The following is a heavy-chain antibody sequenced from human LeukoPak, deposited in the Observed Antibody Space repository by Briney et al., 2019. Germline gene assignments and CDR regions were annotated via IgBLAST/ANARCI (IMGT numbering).Heavy chain of an antibody. CDR1: GFTFSNAY. D-gene: IGHD3-9*01. V-gene: IGHV3-11*01. CDR2: ISSSGSTI. Sequence: PGGSLRLSCAASGFTFSNAYMSWIRQAPGKGLEWVSYISSSGSTIYYADSVKGRFTISRDNAKNSLYLQMNSLRAEDTAVYYCARGILTGYYRNEYYFDYWGQGTLVTVSS. J-gene: IGHJ4*02. CDR3: ARGILTGYYRNEYYFDY.